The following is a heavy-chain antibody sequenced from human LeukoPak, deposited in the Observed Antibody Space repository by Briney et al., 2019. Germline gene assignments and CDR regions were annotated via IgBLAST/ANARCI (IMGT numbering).Heavy chain of an antibody. CDR2: ITQGGSEK. J-gene: IGHJ1*01. CDR3: ARDPFEH. V-gene: IGHV3-7*01. Sequence: GGSLRLSCEASGFTLSNRSITWVRQAPGKGLEWVATITQGGSEKFYVDSVKGRFTISGDNAKNSLYLQMNSLRAEDTAVYYCARDPFEHWGQGTLVTVSS. CDR1: GFTLSNRS.